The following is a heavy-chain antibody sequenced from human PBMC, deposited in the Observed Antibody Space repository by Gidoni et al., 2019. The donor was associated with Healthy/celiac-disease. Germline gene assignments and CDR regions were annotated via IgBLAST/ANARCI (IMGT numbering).Heavy chain of an antibody. Sequence: APGKGLEWVSSISSSSSYIYYVDSVKGRFTISRDTAKNSLYLQMNSLRADDTSLYDCARDGSYYSSAYYYAPAEYFHHWGQGTLFTVSS. V-gene: IGHV3-21*01. J-gene: IGHJ1*01. CDR2: ISSSSSYI. D-gene: IGHD3-22*01. CDR3: ARDGSYYSSAYYYAPAEYFHH.